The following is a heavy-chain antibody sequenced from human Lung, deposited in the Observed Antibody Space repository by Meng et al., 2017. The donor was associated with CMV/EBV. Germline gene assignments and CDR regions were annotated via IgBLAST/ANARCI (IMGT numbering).Heavy chain of an antibody. V-gene: IGHV3-30*04. J-gene: IGHJ4*02. CDR3: ARDRVRRAEVVAGHPAY. CDR2: ISSDGTNK. D-gene: IGHD6-19*01. Sequence: GGSLRLXCAASGFIFSNSALYWVRQAPGKGLESVAAISSDGTNKLHADSVEGRFTISRDNSKNTLYLQMRSLRAEDTAVYYCARDRVRRAEVVAGHPAYWXQGTXVTVSS. CDR1: GFIFSNSA.